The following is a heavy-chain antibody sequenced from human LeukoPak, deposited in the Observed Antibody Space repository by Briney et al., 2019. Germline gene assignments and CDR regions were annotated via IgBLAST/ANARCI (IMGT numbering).Heavy chain of an antibody. CDR1: GFTFSNYW. CDR3: ARESELVDPGRFDS. CDR2: INSDGINT. Sequence: PGGSLRLSCAASGFTFSNYWMHWVRQAPGKGLVWVSRINSDGINTSYADSVKGRFTISRDNAKNSLYLQMNSLRAEDTAVYYCARESELVDPGRFDSWGQGTLVTVSS. J-gene: IGHJ4*02. V-gene: IGHV3-74*01. D-gene: IGHD1-14*01.